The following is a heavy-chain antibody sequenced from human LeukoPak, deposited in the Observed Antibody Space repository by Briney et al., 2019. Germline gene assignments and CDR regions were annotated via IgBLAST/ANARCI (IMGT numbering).Heavy chain of an antibody. J-gene: IGHJ4*02. CDR3: ARVGTFGHCGGDCYH. V-gene: IGHV3-21*01. D-gene: IGHD2-21*02. CDR1: GFTFSSYT. Sequence: GGSLRLSCAASGFTFSSYTMNWVRQPPGKGLEWVSTISSSSSYMYYADSVKGRFTISRDNAKNSLYLQMNTLRAEDTAVYCCARVGTFGHCGGDCYHWGQGTLVTVSS. CDR2: ISSSSSYM.